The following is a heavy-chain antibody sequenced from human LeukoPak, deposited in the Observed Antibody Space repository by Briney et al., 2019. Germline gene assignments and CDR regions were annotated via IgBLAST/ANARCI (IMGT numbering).Heavy chain of an antibody. CDR1: GYSFTSYW. Sequence: GESLKISCKDSGYSFTSYWIGWVRQMPGKGLEWMGIIYPGDSDTRYSPSFQGQVTISADKSISTAYLQWSSLKASDTAMYYCARQRSYYDSSGYYYAFDIWGQGTMVTVSS. V-gene: IGHV5-51*01. J-gene: IGHJ3*02. CDR3: ARQRSYYDSSGYYYAFDI. CDR2: IYPGDSDT. D-gene: IGHD3-22*01.